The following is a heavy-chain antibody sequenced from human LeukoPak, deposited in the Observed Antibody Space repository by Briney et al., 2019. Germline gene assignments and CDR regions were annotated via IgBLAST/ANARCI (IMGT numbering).Heavy chain of an antibody. D-gene: IGHD4-17*01. CDR1: GFTFSSYA. J-gene: IGHJ3*02. V-gene: IGHV3-23*01. Sequence: GGSLRLSCAASGFTFSSYAMSWVRQAPGKGLEWVSAISGSGGSTYYADSVKGRFTISRDNSKNTLYLQMNSLRAEDTAVYYCAKDLGDYGDPFDAFDIWGQGTMVTVSS. CDR2: ISGSGGST. CDR3: AKDLGDYGDPFDAFDI.